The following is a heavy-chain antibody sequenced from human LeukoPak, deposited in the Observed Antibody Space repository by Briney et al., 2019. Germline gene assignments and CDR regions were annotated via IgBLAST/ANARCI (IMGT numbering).Heavy chain of an antibody. V-gene: IGHV1-69*01. Sequence: VASVKVCCKASGGTFSSYAISWVRQAPGQGLEWMGGIIPIFGTANYAQKFQGRVTITADESTSTAYMELSSLRSEDTAVYYCARDGNCSGGSCSGLFDYWGQGTLVTVSS. D-gene: IGHD2-15*01. CDR3: ARDGNCSGGSCSGLFDY. CDR2: IIPIFGTA. CDR1: GGTFSSYA. J-gene: IGHJ4*02.